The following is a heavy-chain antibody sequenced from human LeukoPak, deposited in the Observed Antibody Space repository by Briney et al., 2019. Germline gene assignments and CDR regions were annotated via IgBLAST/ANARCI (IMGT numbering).Heavy chain of an antibody. CDR3: ARRQYRSSWYYFDY. CDR1: EFSLSSYW. Sequence: GGSLRLSCAASEFSLSSYWMHWVRQAPGKGLVWVSRINSDGSTTNYADSVKGRFTISRDNAKNTLYLQMNSLRAEDTAVYYCARRQYRSSWYYFDYWGQGTLVTVSS. J-gene: IGHJ4*02. CDR2: INSDGSTT. D-gene: IGHD6-13*01. V-gene: IGHV3-74*01.